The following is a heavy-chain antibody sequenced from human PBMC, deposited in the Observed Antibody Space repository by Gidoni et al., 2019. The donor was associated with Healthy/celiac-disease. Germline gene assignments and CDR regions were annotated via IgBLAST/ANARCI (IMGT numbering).Heavy chain of an antibody. Sequence: QVQLVVPGGGVVQPGRSLRLSCAASGLPFRSYARHWVRQAPGTGLEWVAVISYDGSNKYYADSVKGRFTIFRDNSKNTLYLQVNSLGAEDTAVYYCARRTGKGNGMDVWGQGTTVTVSS. J-gene: IGHJ6*02. CDR2: ISYDGSNK. CDR3: ARRTGKGNGMDV. D-gene: IGHD1-1*01. V-gene: IGHV3-30-3*01. CDR1: GLPFRSYA.